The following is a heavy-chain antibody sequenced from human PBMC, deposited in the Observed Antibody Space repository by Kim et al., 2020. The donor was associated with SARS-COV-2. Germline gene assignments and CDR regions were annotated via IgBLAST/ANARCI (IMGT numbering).Heavy chain of an antibody. V-gene: IGHV1-46*01. CDR3: AREGPNTYYFDY. J-gene: IGHJ4*02. D-gene: IGHD3-16*01. Sequence: SYPQKFQGRVTLTRDTSTSTVYMELSRLGSEDTAVYYCAREGPNTYYFDYWGQGTLVTVSS.